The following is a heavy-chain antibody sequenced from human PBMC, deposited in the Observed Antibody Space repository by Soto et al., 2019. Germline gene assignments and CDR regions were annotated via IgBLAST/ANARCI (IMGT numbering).Heavy chain of an antibody. CDR3: ARDRGADFWSACVYP. D-gene: IGHD3-3*01. Sequence: QVQLVESGGGLVKPGGSLRLSCAASGFTFSDYYMTWIRQAPGKGLEWVSYISSSGNTIYYADSVKGRFTISRDNAKNSLYLQMSSLRADDTAVYYCARDRGADFWSACVYPWGQGTLVTVSS. CDR2: ISSSGNTI. CDR1: GFTFSDYY. J-gene: IGHJ5*02. V-gene: IGHV3-11*01.